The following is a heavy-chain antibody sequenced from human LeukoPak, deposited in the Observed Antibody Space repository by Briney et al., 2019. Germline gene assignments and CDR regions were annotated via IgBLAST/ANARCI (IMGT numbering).Heavy chain of an antibody. CDR1: GFTFSSYG. D-gene: IGHD3-10*01. CDR3: AKSHYYGSGSYFLDEEMGTLVV. J-gene: IGHJ4*02. CDR2: IRYDGSNK. V-gene: IGHV3-30*02. Sequence: PGGSLRLSCAASGFTFSSYGMHWVRQAPGKGLEWVAFIRYDGSNKYYADSVKGRFTISRDNSKNTLYLQMNSLRAEDTAVYYCAKSHYYGSGSYFLDEEMGTLVVWGLGTLVTVSS.